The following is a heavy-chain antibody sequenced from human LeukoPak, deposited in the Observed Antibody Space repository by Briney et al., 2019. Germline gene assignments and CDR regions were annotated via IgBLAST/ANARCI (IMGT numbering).Heavy chain of an antibody. J-gene: IGHJ5*01. D-gene: IGHD2-8*02. CDR3: ARVAVSGPTGWFDS. CDR2: ISSSSSTI. V-gene: IGHV3-48*01. Sequence: GGSLRLSCAASGFTFSSYSMNWVRQAPGKGLEWVSYISSSSSTIYYADSVKGRFTISRDNVDNVVYLQMNSLGAEDTAVYYCARVAVSGPTGWFDSWGQGTLVIVSS. CDR1: GFTFSSYS.